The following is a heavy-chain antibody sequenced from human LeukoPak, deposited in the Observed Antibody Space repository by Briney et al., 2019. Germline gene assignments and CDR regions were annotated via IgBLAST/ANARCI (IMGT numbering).Heavy chain of an antibody. CDR1: GFTFKTYW. CDR2: ISSSSSTI. J-gene: IGHJ4*02. V-gene: IGHV3-48*02. CDR3: ARDRERLLWFGESYYFDY. Sequence: GGSLRLSCAASGFTFKTYWMYWVRQAPGKGLEWVSYISSSSSTIYYADSVKGRFTISRDNAKNSLYLQMNSLRDEDTAVYYCARDRERLLWFGESYYFDYWGQGTLVTVSS. D-gene: IGHD3-10*01.